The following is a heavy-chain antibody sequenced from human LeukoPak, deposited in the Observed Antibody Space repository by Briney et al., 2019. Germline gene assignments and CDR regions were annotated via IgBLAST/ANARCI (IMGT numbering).Heavy chain of an antibody. V-gene: IGHV7-4-1*02. CDR1: GYTFTSYA. CDR3: ARIDCSSSSCWGTY. D-gene: IGHD2-2*01. CDR2: INTNTGNP. Sequence: ASVKVSCKPSGYTFTSYAINWVRQAPGQGLEWMGWINTNTGNPTYAQGFTGRFVFPLDTFVSTAYLEITSLQAEDTAIYYCARIDCSSSSCWGTYWGQGTLVTVSS. J-gene: IGHJ4*02.